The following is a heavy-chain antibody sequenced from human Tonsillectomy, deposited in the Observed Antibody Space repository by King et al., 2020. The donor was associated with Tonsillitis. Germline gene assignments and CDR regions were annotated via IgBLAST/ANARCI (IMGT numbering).Heavy chain of an antibody. CDR1: GFTFSSYA. J-gene: IGHJ4*02. D-gene: IGHD6-19*01. CDR2: TSGSGGST. V-gene: IGHV3-23*04. Sequence: VQLVESGGDLVQPGGSLRLSCAASGFTFSSYAMSWVRQAPGKGLEWVSTTSGSGGSTYYADSVKGRFTISRDNSKNPLYLQMNSLGAEATAVYYCAKGAPGIAVAGSGAFDYWGQGTLVTVSS. CDR3: AKGAPGIAVAGSGAFDY.